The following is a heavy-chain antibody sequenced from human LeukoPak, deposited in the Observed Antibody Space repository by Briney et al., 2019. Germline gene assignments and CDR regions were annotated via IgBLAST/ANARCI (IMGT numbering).Heavy chain of an antibody. D-gene: IGHD5-18*01. V-gene: IGHV1-46*01. CDR3: ARSRGGHNYGLEVS. J-gene: IGHJ5*02. CDR1: GYTFTNYY. Sequence: GASVKVPCKASGYTFTNYYMHWVRQAPGQGLEWMGVVNPSDDTRYSLQRFQGRVTVTRDTSTSTVFLELTSLRSEDTAVYYCARSRGGHNYGLEVSWGQGTLVTVSS. CDR2: VNPSDDTR.